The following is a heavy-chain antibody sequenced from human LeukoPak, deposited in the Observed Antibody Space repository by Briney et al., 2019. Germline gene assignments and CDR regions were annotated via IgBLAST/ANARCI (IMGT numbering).Heavy chain of an antibody. Sequence: SETLSLTCTVSGGSISGSNYYWGWIRQPPGKGLEWIGSIYYSGSTYYNPSLKSRVTISVDTSKNQFSLKLNSVTAADTAVYYCARESYSSAWFFNYWGQGTLVTVST. CDR2: IYYSGST. CDR3: ARESYSSAWFFNY. V-gene: IGHV4-39*02. CDR1: GGSISGSNYY. J-gene: IGHJ4*02. D-gene: IGHD6-19*01.